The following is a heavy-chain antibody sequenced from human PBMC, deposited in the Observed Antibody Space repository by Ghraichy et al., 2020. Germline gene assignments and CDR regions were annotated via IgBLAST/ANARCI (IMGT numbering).Heavy chain of an antibody. J-gene: IGHJ4*02. CDR3: ARDVFAGICGSTWYETKFDY. D-gene: IGHD6-13*01. CDR1: GYTFTNYG. CDR2: ISAYSGNT. V-gene: IGHV1-18*04. Sequence: ASVKVSCKASGYTFTNYGFSWVRQAPGQGLEWMGWISAYSGNTNYAQKLQGRVSMTTDPYTNTAYMELRSLKSDDTAVYYCARDVFAGICGSTWYETKFDYWGQGTLVTGSS.